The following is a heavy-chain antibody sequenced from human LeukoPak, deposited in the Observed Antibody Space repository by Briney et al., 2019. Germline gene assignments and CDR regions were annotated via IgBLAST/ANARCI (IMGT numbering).Heavy chain of an antibody. Sequence: GGSLRLSCAASGFTFSDYYMSWIRQAPGKGLEWVSYISSSSSYTNYADSVEGRFTISRDNAKNSLYLQMNSLRAEDTAVYYCARGEGSSGWYGVDYWGQGTLVTVSS. CDR2: ISSSSSYT. D-gene: IGHD6-19*01. V-gene: IGHV3-11*06. CDR1: GFTFSDYY. J-gene: IGHJ4*02. CDR3: ARGEGSSGWYGVDY.